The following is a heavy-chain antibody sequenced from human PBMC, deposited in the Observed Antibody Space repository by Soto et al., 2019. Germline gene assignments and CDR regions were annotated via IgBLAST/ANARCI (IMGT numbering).Heavy chain of an antibody. D-gene: IGHD1-7*01. Sequence: EVQLVESGGGLVKHGGSLRLSCAVSGFTFSNYNMNWVRQAPGKGLEWVASISSTSTYIYYPDSLKGRFTISRDNAKNSLYLQVNSLRVDDTAVYYCASGTTMDYWGQGTRVTVSS. CDR2: ISSTSTYI. CDR3: ASGTTMDY. CDR1: GFTFSNYN. V-gene: IGHV3-21*01. J-gene: IGHJ4*02.